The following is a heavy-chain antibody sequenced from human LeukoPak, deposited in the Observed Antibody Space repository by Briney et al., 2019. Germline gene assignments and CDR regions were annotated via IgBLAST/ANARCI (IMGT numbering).Heavy chain of an antibody. J-gene: IGHJ4*02. CDR1: GFSFSTYG. CDR2: ISYEGTIK. Sequence: GGSLRLSCAASGFSFSTYGMHWVRQAPGKGLEWVTFISYEGTIKRYADSVKGRITISRDNSKNTLYLETSSLRVEDTAVYYCAREYDLVTGLDYWGQGTLVTVSS. V-gene: IGHV3-30*03. CDR3: AREYDLVTGLDY. D-gene: IGHD3-9*01.